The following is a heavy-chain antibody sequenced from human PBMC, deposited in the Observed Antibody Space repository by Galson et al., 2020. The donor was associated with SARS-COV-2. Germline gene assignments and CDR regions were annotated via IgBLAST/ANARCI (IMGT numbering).Heavy chain of an antibody. V-gene: IGHV3-30*04. J-gene: IGHJ5*02. CDR2: ISYDGTTK. CDR1: GFTFSSYA. Sequence: QLGESLKISCAASGFTFSSYAMHWVRQAPGKGLEWVTVISYDGTTKYYADSVKGRFTISSDNSKNTLYLQMNSLRAEDTAVYYCARSRGGSYTDWVDPWGQGTLLTVSA. D-gene: IGHD1-26*01. CDR3: ARSRGGSYTDWVDP.